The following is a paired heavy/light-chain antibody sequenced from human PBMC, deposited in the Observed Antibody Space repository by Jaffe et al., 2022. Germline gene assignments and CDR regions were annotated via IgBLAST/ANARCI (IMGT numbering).Heavy chain of an antibody. CDR2: ISHDGREK. J-gene: IGHJ4*02. V-gene: IGHV3-30*18. CDR1: GFTFSNCG. D-gene: IGHD3-16*01. Sequence: QVQLVESGGSVVQPGRSLRLSCAASGFTFSNCGMHWVRQAPGKGPEWVAVISHDGREKYYADSVRGRFTISRDESKNTLYLQMNSLRTEDTAVYFCAKDLGITWSEGQRYFDHWGQGTLVTVSS. CDR3: AKDLGITWSEGQRYFDH.
Light chain of an antibody. V-gene: IGKV3-11*01. CDR2: DAS. CDR1: QSASNC. Sequence: EIVLTQSPATLSLSPGDRATLSCRASQSASNCLAWYQQKPGQAPRLLIYDASNRATGIPARFSGSGSGTDFTLTISSLEPEDFAVYYCQQRDRWPPITFGQGTRLDIK. CDR3: QQRDRWPPIT. J-gene: IGKJ5*01.